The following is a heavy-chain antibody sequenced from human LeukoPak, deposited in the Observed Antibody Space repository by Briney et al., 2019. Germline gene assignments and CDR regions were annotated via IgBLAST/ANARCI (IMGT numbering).Heavy chain of an antibody. CDR2: INPNSGGT. Sequence: ASVKVSCKASGYTFTGYYMHWVRQAPGQGLEWMGWINPNSGGTNYAQKFQGRVTMTRDTSISTAYMELSRLRSDDTAVYYCATDPFHSSSWYRAGNWGQGTLVTVSS. V-gene: IGHV1-2*02. D-gene: IGHD6-13*01. CDR3: ATDPFHSSSWYRAGN. J-gene: IGHJ4*02. CDR1: GYTFTGYY.